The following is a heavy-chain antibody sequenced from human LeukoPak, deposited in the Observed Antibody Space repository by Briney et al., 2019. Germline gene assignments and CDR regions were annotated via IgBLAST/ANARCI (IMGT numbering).Heavy chain of an antibody. CDR2: IYAGGKT. D-gene: IGHD3-10*01. J-gene: IGHJ5*02. Sequence: SQTLSLPCTVSGDSISTGGYFWRWIRQPAGKGLEWIGRIYAGGKTNYNPSLRSRVTISADTSRNQFSLKLNSVTAADTAVYYCARMDYYGSGTYHSWFDRWGQGTLVTVSS. V-gene: IGHV4-61*02. CDR3: ARMDYYGSGTYHSWFDR. CDR1: GDSISTGGYF.